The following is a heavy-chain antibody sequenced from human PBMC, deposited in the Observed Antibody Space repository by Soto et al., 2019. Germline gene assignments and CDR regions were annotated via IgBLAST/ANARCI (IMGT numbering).Heavy chain of an antibody. CDR1: GFTFGDYA. CDR2: IRSKAYGGTT. Sequence: GGSLRLSCTASGFTFGDYAMSWFRQAPGKGLEWVGFIRSKAYGGTTEYAASVKGRFTISRDDSKSIAYLQMNSLKTEDTAVYYCTRDTDFWSGFAMIEFQHWGQGTLVTVSS. J-gene: IGHJ1*01. CDR3: TRDTDFWSGFAMIEFQH. V-gene: IGHV3-49*03. D-gene: IGHD3-3*01.